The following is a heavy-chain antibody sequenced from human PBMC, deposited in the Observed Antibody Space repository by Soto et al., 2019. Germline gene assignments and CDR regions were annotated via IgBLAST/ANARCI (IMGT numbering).Heavy chain of an antibody. J-gene: IGHJ5*02. CDR2: INPNSGGT. CDR3: ARPSNAWYWFDP. V-gene: IGHV1-2*02. Sequence: GASVKVSCKASGYTFTGYYLHWVRQAPGQGLEWMGWINPNSGGTKYAQKFQGRVTMTRDTSISTAYMELSRLASDDTAVYYCARPSNAWYWFDPWGQGTLVTVSS. D-gene: IGHD6-19*01. CDR1: GYTFTGYY.